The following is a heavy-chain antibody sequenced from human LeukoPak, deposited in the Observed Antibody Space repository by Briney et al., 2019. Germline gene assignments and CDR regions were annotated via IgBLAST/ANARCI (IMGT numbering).Heavy chain of an antibody. J-gene: IGHJ4*02. CDR3: ARLYDSSGYHDGEDY. D-gene: IGHD3-22*01. Sequence: SETLSLTCTVSGGSISSSSHYWGWIRQPPGKGLEWIGSIYYSGSTYYNPSLKSRVTISVDMSKNQFPLKLSSVTAADTAVYYCARLYDSSGYHDGEDYWGQGTLVTVSS. CDR1: GGSISSSSHY. V-gene: IGHV4-39*01. CDR2: IYYSGST.